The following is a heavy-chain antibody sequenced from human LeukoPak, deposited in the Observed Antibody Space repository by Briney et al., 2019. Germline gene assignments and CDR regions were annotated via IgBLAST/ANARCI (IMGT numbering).Heavy chain of an antibody. D-gene: IGHD6-19*01. CDR1: GFTFSSYG. CDR2: IGIRGDT. J-gene: IGHJ4*02. Sequence: PGRSLRLSCAASGFTFSSYGMHWVRQVIGKGLEWVSAIGIRGDTHYSGSVKGRFTISRENAESSLYLQMDSLRAEDTAVYYCARGGLQVSGIDEFDYWGQGTLVTVSS. CDR3: ARGGLQVSGIDEFDY. V-gene: IGHV3-13*01.